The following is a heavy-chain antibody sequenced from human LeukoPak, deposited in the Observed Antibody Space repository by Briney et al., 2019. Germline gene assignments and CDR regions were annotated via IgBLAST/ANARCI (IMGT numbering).Heavy chain of an antibody. CDR1: GYSFTRNW. CDR2: IYPGDSDT. J-gene: IGHJ4*02. CDR3: ASLTVYSSGWSHDY. Sequence: PGESLKISCKGSGYSFTRNWIGWVRQMPGKGLEWVGIIYPGDSDTRYSPSFQGQVTISADKSISTAYLQWSSLKASDTATYYCASLTVYSSGWSHDYWGQGTLVTVSS. V-gene: IGHV5-51*01. D-gene: IGHD6-19*01.